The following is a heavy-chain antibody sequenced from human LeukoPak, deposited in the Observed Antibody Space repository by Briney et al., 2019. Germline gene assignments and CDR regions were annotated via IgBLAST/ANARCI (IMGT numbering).Heavy chain of an antibody. J-gene: IGHJ4*02. CDR3: ARIPSDNDYVWGSYRHFDY. CDR1: GYSISSGYY. V-gene: IGHV4-38-2*02. CDR2: IYHSGST. Sequence: SETLSLTCTVSGYSISSGYYWGWIRQPPGKGLEWIGSIYHSGSTYYNPSLKSRVTISVDTSKNQFSLKLSSVTAAATAVYYCARIPSDNDYVWGSYRHFDYWGQGTLVTVSS. D-gene: IGHD3-16*02.